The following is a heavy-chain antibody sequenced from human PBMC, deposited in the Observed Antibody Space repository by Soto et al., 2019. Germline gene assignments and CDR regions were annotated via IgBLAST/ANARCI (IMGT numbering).Heavy chain of an antibody. CDR1: GGSISSYY. J-gene: IGHJ6*02. D-gene: IGHD1-26*01. Sequence: SETLSLTCTVSGGSISSYYWSWIRQPPGKGLEWIGYIYYSGSTNYNPSLKSRVTISVDTSKNQFSLKLSSVTAADTAVYYCARVPWEEYYYGMDVWGQGTTVTVSS. CDR3: ARVPWEEYYYGMDV. V-gene: IGHV4-59*01. CDR2: IYYSGST.